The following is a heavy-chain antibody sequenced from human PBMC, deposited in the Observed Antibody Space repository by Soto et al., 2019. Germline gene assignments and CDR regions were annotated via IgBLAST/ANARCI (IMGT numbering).Heavy chain of an antibody. D-gene: IGHD2-21*01. J-gene: IGHJ3*02. CDR2: IYYSGST. V-gene: IGHV4-59*01. Sequence: SSETLSLTCTVSGGSISSYYWSWIRQPPGKGLEWIGYIYYSGSTNYNPSLKSRVTISVDTSKNQFSLKLSSVTAADTAVYYCARDGDGYNFGAFDIWGQGTMVTVSS. CDR1: GGSISSYY. CDR3: ARDGDGYNFGAFDI.